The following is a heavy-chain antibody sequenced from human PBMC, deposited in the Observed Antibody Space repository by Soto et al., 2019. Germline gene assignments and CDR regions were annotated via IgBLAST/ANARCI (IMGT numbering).Heavy chain of an antibody. J-gene: IGHJ6*02. V-gene: IGHV3-48*02. CDR1: GFTFSSYS. CDR3: ARDIVATTYYYGMDV. D-gene: IGHD5-12*01. CDR2: ISSSSSTI. Sequence: PGGSLRLSCAASGFTFSSYSMNWVRQAPGKGLEWVSYISSSSSTIYYADSVKGRFTTSRDNAKNSLYLQMNSLRDEDTAVYYCARDIVATTYYYGMDVWGQGTTVTVSS.